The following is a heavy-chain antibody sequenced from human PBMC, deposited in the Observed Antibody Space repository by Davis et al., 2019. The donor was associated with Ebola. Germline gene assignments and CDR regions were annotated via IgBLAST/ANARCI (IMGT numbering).Heavy chain of an antibody. J-gene: IGHJ6*02. CDR2: INPNSGGT. D-gene: IGHD2-8*01. CDR1: GYTFTGYY. V-gene: IGHV1-2*02. CDR3: ARWRGIVQRCGMDV. Sequence: AASVKVSCKASGYTFTGYYLHWVRQAPGQGLEWMGWINPNSGGTNYAQTFQGRVTMTRDTSISTAYVELSRLRSDDTAVYYCARWRGIVQRCGMDVWGQGTTVTVSS.